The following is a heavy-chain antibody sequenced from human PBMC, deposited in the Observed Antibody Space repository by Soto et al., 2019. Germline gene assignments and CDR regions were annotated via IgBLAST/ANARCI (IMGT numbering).Heavy chain of an antibody. CDR3: AKDQSLYFWSGYYIY. D-gene: IGHD3-3*01. J-gene: IGHJ4*02. Sequence: PGGSLRLSCAASGFTFDDYAMHWVRQAPGKGLEWVSGISWNSGSIGYADSVKGRFTISRDNAKNSLYLQMNSLRAEDTALYYCAKDQSLYFWSGYYIYWGQGTLVTVSS. CDR1: GFTFDDYA. V-gene: IGHV3-9*01. CDR2: ISWNSGSI.